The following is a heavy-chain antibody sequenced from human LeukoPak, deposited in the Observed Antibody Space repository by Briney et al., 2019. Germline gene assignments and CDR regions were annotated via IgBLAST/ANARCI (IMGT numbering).Heavy chain of an antibody. D-gene: IGHD2-21*01. CDR1: GFTFSSYG. Sequence: PGGSLRLSCAASGFTFSSYGMHWVRQAPGKGLEWVAFIRYDGSNKYYADSVKGRFTISRDNSKNTLYLQMNSLRAEDTAVYYCAKSLVVVRVLTYYMDVWGKGTTVTISS. J-gene: IGHJ6*03. CDR3: AKSLVVVRVLTYYMDV. CDR2: IRYDGSNK. V-gene: IGHV3-30*02.